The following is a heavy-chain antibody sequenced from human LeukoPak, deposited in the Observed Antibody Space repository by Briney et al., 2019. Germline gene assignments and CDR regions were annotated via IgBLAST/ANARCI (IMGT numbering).Heavy chain of an antibody. J-gene: IGHJ4*02. CDR1: GFPSSSYG. CDR2: ISYDGSNK. D-gene: IGHD6-19*01. V-gene: IGHV3-30*18. CDR3: AKSRIAVAGTLIDY. Sequence: SGGSLRVSCAASGFPSSSYGMHWVRQAPGKGLEWVAVISYDGSNKYYADSVKGRFTISRDNSKNTLYLQMNSLRAEDTAVYYCAKSRIAVAGTLIDYWGQGTLVTVSS.